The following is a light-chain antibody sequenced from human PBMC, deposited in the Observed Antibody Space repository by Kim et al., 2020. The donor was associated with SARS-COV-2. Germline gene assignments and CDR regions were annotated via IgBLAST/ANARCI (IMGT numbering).Light chain of an antibody. CDR2: EDD. Sequence: GTTVTISCTRSSGSIDDNYVQWYQQRPGGGPTTVIYEDDQSPSGVSDRFSGSIDNSSNSASLTISGLRTEDEADYYCQSYNRDNVLFGGGTQLTVL. CDR1: SGSIDDNY. J-gene: IGLJ2*01. CDR3: QSYNRDNVL. V-gene: IGLV6-57*03.